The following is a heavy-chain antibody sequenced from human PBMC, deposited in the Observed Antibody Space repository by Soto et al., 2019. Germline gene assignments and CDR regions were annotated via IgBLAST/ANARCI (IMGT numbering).Heavy chain of an antibody. CDR1: GFTFSRYA. J-gene: IGHJ6*02. Sequence: GGSLRLSCAASGFTFSRYAMTWARQAPGKGLEWVSVISDSGSRTYYEDSVKGRFTISRDNSRNTLYLQMNSLRAEDTAIYYCGTYLENLAHCSGDCYSDYYYDMDVWGQGTTVTVSS. CDR3: GTYLENLAHCSGDCYSDYYYDMDV. D-gene: IGHD2-21*02. CDR2: ISDSGSRT. V-gene: IGHV3-23*01.